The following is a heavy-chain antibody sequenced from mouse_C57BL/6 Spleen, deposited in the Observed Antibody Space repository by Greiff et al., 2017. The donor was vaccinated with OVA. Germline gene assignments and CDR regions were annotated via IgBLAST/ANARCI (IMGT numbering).Heavy chain of an antibody. CDR1: GYSFTGYY. CDR2: INPSTGGT. Sequence: EVQLQESGPELVKPGASVKISCKASGYSFTGYYMNWVKQSPEKSLEWIGEINPSTGGTTYNQKFKAKATLTVDKSSSTAYMQLKSLTSEDSAVYYCAREGNYGSAFAYWGQGTLVTVSA. D-gene: IGHD1-1*01. V-gene: IGHV1-42*01. J-gene: IGHJ3*01. CDR3: AREGNYGSAFAY.